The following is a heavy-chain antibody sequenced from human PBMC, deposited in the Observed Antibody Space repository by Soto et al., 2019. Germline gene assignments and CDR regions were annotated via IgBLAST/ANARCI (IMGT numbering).Heavy chain of an antibody. CDR2: IYYSGNT. J-gene: IGHJ4*02. CDR1: GGSISSGGYY. CDR3: ERDLGLAPNS. D-gene: IGHD7-27*01. V-gene: IGHV4-31*03. Sequence: QVQLQESGPGLVEPSQTLSLTCTVSGGSISSGGYYWSWIRQHPGKGLEWSGYIYYSGNTYYNPSLKSRVTISVDTSKNQSSLKLSSVTAADTAVYYCERDLGLAPNSWGQGTLVTVSS.